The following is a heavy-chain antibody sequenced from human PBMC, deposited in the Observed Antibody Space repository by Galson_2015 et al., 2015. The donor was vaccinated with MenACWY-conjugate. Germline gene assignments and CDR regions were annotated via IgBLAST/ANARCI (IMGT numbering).Heavy chain of an antibody. D-gene: IGHD4-17*01. J-gene: IGHJ4*02. CDR2: INTNTGNP. Sequence: SVKVSCKASGYTFTNYAINWVRQAPGQGLEWLGWINTNTGNPTYAQSFKGRFVFSLDTSVNTAYLQISSLKAEDAAVYYCVREPKQIPTTVPIGRFDYWGPGTLVPLSS. CDR1: GYTFTNYA. CDR3: VREPKQIPTTVPIGRFDY. V-gene: IGHV7-4-1*02.